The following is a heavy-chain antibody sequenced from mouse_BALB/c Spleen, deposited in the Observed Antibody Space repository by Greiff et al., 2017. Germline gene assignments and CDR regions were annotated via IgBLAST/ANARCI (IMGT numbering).Heavy chain of an antibody. D-gene: IGHD2-4*01. CDR1: GYTFTDYE. Sequence: QVQLQQSGAELVRPGASVTLSCKASGYTFTDYEMHWVKQTPVHGLEWIGAIDPETGGTAYNQKFKGKATLTADKSSSTAYMELRSLTSEDSAVYYCTRKGSYDFWGQGTLVTVSA. CDR2: IDPETGGT. V-gene: IGHV1-15*01. CDR3: TRKGSYDF. J-gene: IGHJ3*01.